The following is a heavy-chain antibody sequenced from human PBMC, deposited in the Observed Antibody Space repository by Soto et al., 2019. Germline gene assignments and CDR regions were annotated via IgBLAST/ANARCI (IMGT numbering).Heavy chain of an antibody. CDR1: GFALRISGVG. J-gene: IGHJ3*02. Sequence: QITLKESGPTLVKPTQTLTLTCTFSGFALRISGVGVGWLRQPPVTALQWLALIYWDDDKRYSPSLTSRLTITTDTSKNQVVLTMTNMDHVDTATYYCAHSATVSDAFDIWGQGTMVTVSS. CDR3: AHSATVSDAFDI. D-gene: IGHD2-15*01. CDR2: IYWDDDK. V-gene: IGHV2-5*02.